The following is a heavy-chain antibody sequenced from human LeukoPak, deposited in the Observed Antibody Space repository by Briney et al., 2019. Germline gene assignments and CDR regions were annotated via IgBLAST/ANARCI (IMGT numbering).Heavy chain of an antibody. D-gene: IGHD3-16*01. CDR2: VCYSGST. CDR1: GGSISSSSCY. J-gene: IGHJ4*02. Sequence: PSETLSLTCTVSGGSISSSSCYWDWVRQPPGTGLEWIGSVCYSGSTYYNPSLMSRVTISVDTSKNQFSLRLNSMTAADPAVYYWASGGPGAADVKKIIDYGGREPLATVPS. CDR3: ASGGPGAADVKKIIDY. V-gene: IGHV4-39*01.